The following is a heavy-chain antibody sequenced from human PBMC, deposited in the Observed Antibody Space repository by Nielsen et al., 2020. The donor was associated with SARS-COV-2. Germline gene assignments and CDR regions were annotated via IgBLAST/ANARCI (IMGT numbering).Heavy chain of an antibody. Sequence: GESLKISCSASGFTFSSYAMHWVRQAPGKGLEWVAVIWYDGSNKYYADSVKGRFTISRDNSKNTLYLQMNSLRAEDTAVYYCARQIPYGYGMDVWGQGTTVTVSS. D-gene: IGHD2-21*01. CDR2: IWYDGSNK. J-gene: IGHJ6*02. CDR1: GFTFSSYA. CDR3: ARQIPYGYGMDV. V-gene: IGHV3-33*08.